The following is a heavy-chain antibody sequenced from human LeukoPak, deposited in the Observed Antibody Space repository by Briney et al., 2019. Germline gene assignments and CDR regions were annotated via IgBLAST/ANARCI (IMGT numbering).Heavy chain of an antibody. CDR2: INHSGST. Sequence: SETLSLTCAVYGGSFSGYYWSWIRQPPGKGLEWIGEINHSGSTNYNPSLKSRVTISVDTSKNQFSLKLSSVTAADTAVYYCARRGLRYFEFPNSIPRDNWFDPWGQGTLVTASS. J-gene: IGHJ5*02. D-gene: IGHD3-9*01. CDR1: GGSFSGYY. V-gene: IGHV4-34*01. CDR3: ARRGLRYFEFPNSIPRDNWFDP.